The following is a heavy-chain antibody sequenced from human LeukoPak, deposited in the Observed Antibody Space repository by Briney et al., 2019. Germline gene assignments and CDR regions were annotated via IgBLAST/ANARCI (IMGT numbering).Heavy chain of an antibody. CDR3: AKHSEYQLLDDAFDI. CDR2: ISTNGDST. Sequence: PGGSLRLSCAASGFTFSTYAMHWVRQAPGKGLEYVSAISTNGDSTYYADSVKGRFTISRDNSKNTLYLQMNSLRAEDTAVYYCAKHSEYQLLDDAFDIWGQGTMVTVSS. V-gene: IGHV3-64*04. CDR1: GFTFSTYA. J-gene: IGHJ3*02. D-gene: IGHD2-2*01.